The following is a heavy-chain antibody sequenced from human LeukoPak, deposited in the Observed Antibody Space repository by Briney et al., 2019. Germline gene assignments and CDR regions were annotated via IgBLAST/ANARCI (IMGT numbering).Heavy chain of an antibody. CDR3: ARQTGSGLFILP. V-gene: IGHV4-34*01. D-gene: IGHD3/OR15-3a*01. CDR1: GGSFSGYY. Sequence: SETLSLSCAVYGGSFSGYYWSWIRQPPGKGLEWIGEINHSGSTNYNPSLKSRVTISVDTSKNQFSLKLSSVTAADTAVYYCARQTGSGLFILPGGQGTLVTVSS. J-gene: IGHJ4*02. CDR2: INHSGST.